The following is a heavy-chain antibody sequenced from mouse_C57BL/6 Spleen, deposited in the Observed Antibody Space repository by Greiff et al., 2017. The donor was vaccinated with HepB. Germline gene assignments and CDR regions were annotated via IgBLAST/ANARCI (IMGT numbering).Heavy chain of an antibody. J-gene: IGHJ1*03. Sequence: VQLQQPGAELVKPVASVKMSCKASGYTFTSYWITWVKQRPGQGLEWIGDIYPGSGSTNYNEKFKSKATLTVDTSSSTAYMQLSSLTSEDSAVYYCASERTGAYGNYWYFDVWGTGTTVTVSS. D-gene: IGHD2-1*01. CDR2: IYPGSGST. CDR1: GYTFTSYW. V-gene: IGHV1-55*01. CDR3: ASERTGAYGNYWYFDV.